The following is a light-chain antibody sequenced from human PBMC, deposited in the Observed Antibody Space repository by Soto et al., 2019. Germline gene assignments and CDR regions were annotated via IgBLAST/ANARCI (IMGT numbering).Light chain of an antibody. CDR3: SSYSGAAAVI. J-gene: IGLJ2*01. V-gene: IGLV2-14*01. Sequence: QSVLTQPASVSGSPGQSITISCTGTSTDVGGYNSVSWYQHHPGKAPKLMIYDVSYRPSEVSSRFSASKSVNTASLTISGLQTEDEADYYGSSYSGAAAVIFGGGTTLTVL. CDR1: STDVGGYNS. CDR2: DVS.